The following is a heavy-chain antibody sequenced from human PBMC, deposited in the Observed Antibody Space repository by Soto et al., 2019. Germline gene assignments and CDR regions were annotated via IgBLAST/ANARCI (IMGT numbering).Heavy chain of an antibody. D-gene: IGHD4-17*01. J-gene: IGHJ4*02. Sequence: GGSLRLSCAASGFTFDDYTMHWVRQAPGKGLEWVSMISWDGGNTYYADSVKGRFTISRDNSKNSLYLQMNSLRTEDTALYYCAKDTSWTIDYWGQGTVVTFSS. CDR1: GFTFDDYT. CDR2: ISWDGGNT. V-gene: IGHV3-43*01. CDR3: AKDTSWTIDY.